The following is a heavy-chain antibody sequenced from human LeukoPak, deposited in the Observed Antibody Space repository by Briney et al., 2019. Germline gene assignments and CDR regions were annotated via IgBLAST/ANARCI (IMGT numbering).Heavy chain of an antibody. Sequence: GASVKVSCMASGYTFTGYYMHWVRQAPGQGLEWMGWINPNSGGTNYAQKFQGRVTMTRDTSISTAYMELSRLRSDDTAVYYCARGGDSSSSRALRYADYWGQGTLVTVSS. J-gene: IGHJ4*02. CDR2: INPNSGGT. CDR1: GYTFTGYY. V-gene: IGHV1-2*02. CDR3: ARGGDSSSSRALRYADY. D-gene: IGHD6-6*01.